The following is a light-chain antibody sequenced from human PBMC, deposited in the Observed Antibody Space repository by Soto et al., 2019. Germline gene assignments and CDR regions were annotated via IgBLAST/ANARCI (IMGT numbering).Light chain of an antibody. CDR3: QQYGSPLT. J-gene: IGKJ4*01. CDR1: QSVNSN. Sequence: VMTQSPATLSVSPGESVSLPFRASQSVNSNLAWYQQKPGQAPRLLIYGASSRATGIPDRFSGSGSGTDFTLTISRLEPEDFAVYYCQQYGSPLTCGGGTKVDIK. V-gene: IGKV3-20*01. CDR2: GAS.